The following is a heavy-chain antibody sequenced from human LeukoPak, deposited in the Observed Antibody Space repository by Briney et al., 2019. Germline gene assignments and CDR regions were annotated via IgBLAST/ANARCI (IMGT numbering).Heavy chain of an antibody. CDR1: GYTFSGYY. J-gene: IGHJ4*02. Sequence: ASVKVSCKASGYTFSGYYMHWMRQAPGQGLEWMGWINPNSGDTNYAQKFQGRVTMTRDTSITTAYMELTSLRSDDTAVYYCARDLAGQYCSSTTYSTFIRDTYFDYWGQGTLVTVSS. CDR3: ARDLAGQYCSSTTYSTFIRDTYFDY. D-gene: IGHD2-2*02. CDR2: INPNSGDT. V-gene: IGHV1-2*02.